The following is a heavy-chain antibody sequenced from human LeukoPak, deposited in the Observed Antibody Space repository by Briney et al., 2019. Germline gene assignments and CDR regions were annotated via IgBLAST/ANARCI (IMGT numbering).Heavy chain of an antibody. CDR2: INPNSGGT. CDR3: ARQRYFDYLIDY. CDR1: GYTFTGYY. V-gene: IGHV1-2*02. J-gene: IGHJ4*02. Sequence: ASVKVSCKASGYTFTGYYMHWVRQAPGQGLEWMGWINPNSGGTNYAQKFQGRVTMTRDTSISTAYMELSRLRSDDTAVYYCARQRYFDYLIDYWGQGTLVTVSS. D-gene: IGHD3-9*01.